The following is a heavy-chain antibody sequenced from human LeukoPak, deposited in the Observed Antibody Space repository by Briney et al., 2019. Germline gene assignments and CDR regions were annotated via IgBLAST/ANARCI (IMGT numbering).Heavy chain of an antibody. CDR2: INSDGSGT. CDR3: ARGYYGSGSPY. CDR1: GFTFSSYW. V-gene: IGHV3-74*01. J-gene: IGHJ4*02. Sequence: GGSLRLSCAASGFTFSSYWMYWVRQAPGKGLVWVSRINSDGSGTSYADSVKGRFTISRDTAKNTMYLQMNSLRAEDTAVYYCARGYYGSGSPYWGQGTLVTVSS. D-gene: IGHD3-10*01.